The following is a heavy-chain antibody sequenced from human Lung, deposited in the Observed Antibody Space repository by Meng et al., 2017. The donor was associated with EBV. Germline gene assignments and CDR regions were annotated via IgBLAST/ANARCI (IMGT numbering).Heavy chain of an antibody. CDR2: IYWDDDQ. V-gene: IGHV2-5*02. Sequence: HMPLKEFGPTQMNPTPTLPLTGTFSGFSLSSSEVGVGWIRQPPGKALEWLAVIYWDDDQRYSPSLKSRLTITKDTSKNQVVLTLTNMDPVDTASYYCALFTRSWFDPWGQGTLVTVSS. CDR3: ALFTRSWFDP. J-gene: IGHJ5*02. D-gene: IGHD2-2*01. CDR1: GFSLSSSEVG.